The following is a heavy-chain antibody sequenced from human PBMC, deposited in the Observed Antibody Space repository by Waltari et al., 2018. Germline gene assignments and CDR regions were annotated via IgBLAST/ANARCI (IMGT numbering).Heavy chain of an antibody. CDR2: IYHSGST. V-gene: IGHV4-38-2*01. J-gene: IGHJ4*02. CDR1: GYSISSGYY. Sequence: QVQLQESGPGLVKPSETLSLTCAVSGYSISSGYYWGWIRQPPGKGLEWIGSIYHSGSTYYNPSLKSRVTISVDTSKNQFSLKLSSVTAADTAVYYCARGRHFYPSGFDYWGQGTLVTVSS. CDR3: ARGRHFYPSGFDY.